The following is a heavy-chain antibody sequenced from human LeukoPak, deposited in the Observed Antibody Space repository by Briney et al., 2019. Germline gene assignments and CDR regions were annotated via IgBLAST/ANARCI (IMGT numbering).Heavy chain of an antibody. D-gene: IGHD6-13*01. V-gene: IGHV3-64*01. Sequence: GGSLRLSCAASGFTVSSKYMSWVRQAPGKGLEYVSAISSNGGSTYYANSVRGRFTISRDNSKNTLYLQMGSLRAEDMAVYYCARASLPYSSSWYVDYWGQGTLVTVSS. CDR1: GFTVSSKY. CDR2: ISSNGGST. J-gene: IGHJ4*02. CDR3: ARASLPYSSSWYVDY.